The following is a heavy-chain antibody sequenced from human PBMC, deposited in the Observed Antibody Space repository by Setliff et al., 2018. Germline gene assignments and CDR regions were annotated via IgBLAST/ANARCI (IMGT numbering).Heavy chain of an antibody. CDR3: ASNPFNSGPPYYFDY. CDR2: INHSGST. CDR1: GGSFSDYY. V-gene: IGHV4-34*01. D-gene: IGHD6-19*01. Sequence: PSETLSLTCAVYGGSFSDYYWSWIRQSPGKGLEWIGEINHSGSTNYNPSLKTRVTISVDTPKNQFSLTLSSVTAADTAVYYCASNPFNSGPPYYFDYWGQGTQVTVSS. J-gene: IGHJ4*02.